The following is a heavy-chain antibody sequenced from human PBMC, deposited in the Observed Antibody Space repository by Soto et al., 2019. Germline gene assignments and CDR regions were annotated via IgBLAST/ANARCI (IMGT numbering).Heavy chain of an antibody. J-gene: IGHJ4*02. Sequence: GASVKVSCKTSGYTFTNFGLSWVRQAPGQGLEWMGWISAYNGNTNYAQNFQGRVTMTTDAFTSTAYMELRSLRSDDTAVYYCARDSPPVDYWGQGTLVTVS. V-gene: IGHV1-18*01. CDR2: ISAYNGNT. CDR1: GYTFTNFG. CDR3: ARDSPPVDY.